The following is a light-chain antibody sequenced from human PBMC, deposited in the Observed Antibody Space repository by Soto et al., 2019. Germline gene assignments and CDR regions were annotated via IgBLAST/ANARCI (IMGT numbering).Light chain of an antibody. Sequence: QSVLTQPPSVSGAPGQRVTISCTGSSSNIGAGYDVHWYQQLPGTAPKLLIYGNSNRPSGVPDRFSGSKSGTSASLAITGLQAEDEADDYCQSSDSSLRGSLVFGGGTKLTVL. CDR1: SSNIGAGYD. CDR3: QSSDSSLRGSLV. CDR2: GNS. V-gene: IGLV1-40*01. J-gene: IGLJ2*01.